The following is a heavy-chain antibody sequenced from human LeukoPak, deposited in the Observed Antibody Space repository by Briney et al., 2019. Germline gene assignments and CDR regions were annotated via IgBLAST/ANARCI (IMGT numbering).Heavy chain of an antibody. J-gene: IGHJ6*03. CDR2: IGTASDT. CDR1: GFTFSSFD. Sequence: GGSLRLSCAASGFTFSSFDMHWVRQPTGQGLGWVSTIGTASDTYYPGSVEGRFTLSRDNAKNSLYLQMNSLSGGDTAVYYCARGPPRGKYYYMDVWGKGTTVTVSS. D-gene: IGHD1-1*01. V-gene: IGHV3-13*01. CDR3: ARGPPRGKYYYMDV.